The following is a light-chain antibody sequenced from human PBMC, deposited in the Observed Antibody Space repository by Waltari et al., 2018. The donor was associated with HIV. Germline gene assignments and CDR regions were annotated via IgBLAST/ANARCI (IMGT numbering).Light chain of an antibody. Sequence: FMLAQPHSVSESPGKTVTISCTRSSGSIASHYVQWYQQRPGTSPTTVIYEDNQRPSGVPGRFSGSIDSSSNSASLTISALKTEDEADYYCQSYDSSTPVVFGGGTKLTV. J-gene: IGLJ2*01. CDR3: QSYDSSTPVV. CDR1: SGSIASHY. V-gene: IGLV6-57*01. CDR2: EDN.